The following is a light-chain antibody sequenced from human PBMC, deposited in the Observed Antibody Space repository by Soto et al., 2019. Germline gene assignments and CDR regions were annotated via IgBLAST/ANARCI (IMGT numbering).Light chain of an antibody. CDR2: LGS. CDR3: LQTLQTPLT. CDR1: QSLLRTNGYNY. V-gene: IGKV2-28*01. J-gene: IGKJ3*01. Sequence: DVVMTQSPLSLPVTPGEPASISCRSSQSLLRTNGYNYLDWYLQKPAQSPQLLIYLGSSRAAGVPDKDSGSRLGTDFTLKISRVEADDVGGYYCLQTLQTPLTFGPGTKVYIK.